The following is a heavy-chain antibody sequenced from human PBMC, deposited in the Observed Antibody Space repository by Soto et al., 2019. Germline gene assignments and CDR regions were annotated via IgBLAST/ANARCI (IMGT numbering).Heavy chain of an antibody. Sequence: PSETLSLTCTVSGGSISSSSYYWGWIRQPPGKGLEWIGSIYYSGSTYYNPSLKSRVTISVDTSKNQFSLKLSSVTAADTAVYYCAITYGLFLGGSGYEPPYYFDYWGQGTLVTVSS. CDR2: IYYSGST. D-gene: IGHD5-12*01. V-gene: IGHV4-39*01. CDR1: GGSISSSSYY. CDR3: AITYGLFLGGSGYEPPYYFDY. J-gene: IGHJ4*02.